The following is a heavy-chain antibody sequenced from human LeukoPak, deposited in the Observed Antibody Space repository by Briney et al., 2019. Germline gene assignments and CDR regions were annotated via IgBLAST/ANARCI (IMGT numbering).Heavy chain of an antibody. CDR2: ISAKNGNT. CDR1: GYTFTSYG. D-gene: IGHD2-8*01. CDR3: ARVFGVMDGPYYYYMDV. J-gene: IGHJ6*03. V-gene: IGHV1-18*01. Sequence: ASVKVSCKASGYTFTSYGISWVRQAPGQGLEWMGWISAKNGNTNYAQKLQGRVTMTTDTYTSTAYMEVTSLRSDDTAVYYCARVFGVMDGPYYYYMDVWAKGTTVTVSS.